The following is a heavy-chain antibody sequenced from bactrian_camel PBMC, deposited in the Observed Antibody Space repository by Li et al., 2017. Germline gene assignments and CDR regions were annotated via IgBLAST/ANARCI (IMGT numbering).Heavy chain of an antibody. CDR2: FDSDGSI. D-gene: IGHD5*01. CDR1: GNTYTSSC. V-gene: IGHV3S53*01. J-gene: IGHJ6*01. CDR3: AATSDGLALLPGMIFGY. Sequence: QVQLVESGGGSVKAGGSLRLSCAASGNTYTSSCMAWFRQVPGKVREGVATFDSDGSIKYAEFAKGRLTLSKDDAKATLPLQMHNLQPEDSGMYYCAATSDGLALLPGMIFGYYGQGTQVTVS.